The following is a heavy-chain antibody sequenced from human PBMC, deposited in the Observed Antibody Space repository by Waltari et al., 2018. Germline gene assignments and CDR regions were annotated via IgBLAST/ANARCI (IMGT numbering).Heavy chain of an antibody. CDR3: AREIAMGNWCDP. Sequence: QLQLQESGPGLVKPSETLSLTCTVSGGSISSSSYYWGWIRQPPGKGLEWIGSIYYSGSNYYNPSLKSRVTISVDTSKNQFSLKLSSVTAADTAVYYCAREIAMGNWCDPWGQGTLVTVSS. J-gene: IGHJ5*02. D-gene: IGHD5-18*01. V-gene: IGHV4-39*02. CDR1: GGSISSSSYY. CDR2: IYYSGSN.